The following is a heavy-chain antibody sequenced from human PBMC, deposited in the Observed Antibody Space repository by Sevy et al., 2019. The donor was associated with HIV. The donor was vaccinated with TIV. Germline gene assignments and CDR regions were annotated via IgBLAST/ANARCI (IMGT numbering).Heavy chain of an antibody. CDR1: GGSISSGSYY. J-gene: IGHJ4*02. Sequence: SGTLSLTCTVSGGSISSGSYYWSWIRQPAGKGLEWIGRIYTSGSTNYNPSLKSRVTMSVDTSKHQLSLKLGSVTAADTAVDYCSRGRRWEPEGWSFDFWGQGTLVTVSS. CDR2: IYTSGST. D-gene: IGHD1-26*01. V-gene: IGHV4-61*02. CDR3: SRGRRWEPEGWSFDF.